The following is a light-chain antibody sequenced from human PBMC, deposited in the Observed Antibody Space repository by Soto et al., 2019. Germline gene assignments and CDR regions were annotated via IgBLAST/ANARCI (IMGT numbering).Light chain of an antibody. CDR2: GAS. V-gene: IGKV3-20*01. CDR1: QSVSSTY. J-gene: IGKJ2*01. Sequence: EIVLTQSPGTLSLSPGERATLSCRASQSVSSTYLAWYQHKPGQAPRLLIYGASSRATGIPDRFSGSGSGTDFTLTISRLEPEDFAVYYCQQYGSSPYNFGQGTKLEIK. CDR3: QQYGSSPYN.